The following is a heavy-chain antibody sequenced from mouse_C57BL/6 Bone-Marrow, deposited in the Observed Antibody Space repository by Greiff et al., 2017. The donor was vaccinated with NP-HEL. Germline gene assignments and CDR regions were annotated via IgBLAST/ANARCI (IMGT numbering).Heavy chain of an antibody. Sequence: EVKLMESGEGLVKPGGSLKLSCAASGFTFSSYAMSWVRQTPEKRLVWVAYISSGGDYIYYADTVKGRFTISRDNARNTLYLQMSSLKSEDTAMYYCTRENYSNYVHVLDYWGQGTTLTVSS. CDR3: TRENYSNYVHVLDY. D-gene: IGHD2-5*01. CDR2: ISSGGDYI. J-gene: IGHJ2*01. V-gene: IGHV5-9-1*02. CDR1: GFTFSSYA.